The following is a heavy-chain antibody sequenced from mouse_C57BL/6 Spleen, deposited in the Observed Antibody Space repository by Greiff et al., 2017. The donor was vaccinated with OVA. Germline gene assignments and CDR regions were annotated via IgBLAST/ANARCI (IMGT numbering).Heavy chain of an antibody. D-gene: IGHD1-1*01. V-gene: IGHV1-50*01. Sequence: VQLQQPGAELVKPGASVKLSCKASGYTFTSYWMQWVKQRPGQGLEWIGEIDPSASYTNYNQKFKGKATLTVDTSSRTAYMQLSSLTSEDSAVYDCARRGGFITWDDWGQGTTLTVSS. CDR2: IDPSASYT. CDR1: GYTFTSYW. CDR3: ARRGGFITWDD. J-gene: IGHJ2*01.